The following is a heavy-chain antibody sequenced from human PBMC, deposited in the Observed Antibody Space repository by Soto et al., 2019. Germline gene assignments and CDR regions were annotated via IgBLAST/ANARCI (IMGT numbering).Heavy chain of an antibody. Sequence: QVQLQESAPGLVKPSETLSLTCTVSGGSISSSSYFWGWIRQPPGKGLEWIGSVYYSGSTYYNPSLKSRVTISVDSSKIQFSLKLTSVTAADTAVYYCARTRFGVLPSHTRDYGMDVWGQGTTVTVSS. CDR1: GGSISSSSYF. CDR2: VYYSGST. D-gene: IGHD3-16*01. J-gene: IGHJ6*02. CDR3: ARTRFGVLPSHTRDYGMDV. V-gene: IGHV4-39*01.